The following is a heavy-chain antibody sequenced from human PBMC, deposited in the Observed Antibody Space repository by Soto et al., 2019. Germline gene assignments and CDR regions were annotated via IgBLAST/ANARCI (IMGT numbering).Heavy chain of an antibody. CDR2: ISGSGGST. CDR1: GFTFSSYA. Sequence: PGGSLRLSCAASGFTFSSYAMSWVRQAPGKGLEWVSAISGSGGSTYYADSVKGRFTISRDNSKNTLYLQMNSLRAEDTAVYYCAEAPFAFGTYGPWVYFDYWGQGTLVTVSS. V-gene: IGHV3-23*01. CDR3: AEAPFAFGTYGPWVYFDY. J-gene: IGHJ4*02. D-gene: IGHD3-10*01.